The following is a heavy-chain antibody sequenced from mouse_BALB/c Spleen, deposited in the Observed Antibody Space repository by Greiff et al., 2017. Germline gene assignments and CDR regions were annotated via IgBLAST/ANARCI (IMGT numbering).Heavy chain of an antibody. J-gene: IGHJ4*01. CDR3: ARWDDGYYLYAMDY. D-gene: IGHD2-3*01. V-gene: IGHV3-2*02. CDR1: GYSITSDYA. CDR2: ISYSGST. Sequence: EVMLVESGPGLVKPSQSLSLTCTVTGYSITSDYAWNWIRQFPGNKLEWMGYISYSGSTSYNPSLKSRISITRDTSKNQFFLQLNSVTTEDTATYYCARWDDGYYLYAMDYWGQGTSVTVSS.